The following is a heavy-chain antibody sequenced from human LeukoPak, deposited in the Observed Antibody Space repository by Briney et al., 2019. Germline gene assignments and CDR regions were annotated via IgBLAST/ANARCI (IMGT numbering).Heavy chain of an antibody. J-gene: IGHJ4*02. CDR1: GFTFSSYV. D-gene: IGHD5-24*01. CDR3: ARDWVYKIDY. CDR2: ISHDGFI. Sequence: GGSLRLSCETAGFTFSSYVMHWVRRTPGKGLVWVSRISHDGFISYADSVKGRFTISRDNAKSTLILQMNSLRAEDTAVYYCARDWVYKIDYWGRGTLVTVSS. V-gene: IGHV3-74*01.